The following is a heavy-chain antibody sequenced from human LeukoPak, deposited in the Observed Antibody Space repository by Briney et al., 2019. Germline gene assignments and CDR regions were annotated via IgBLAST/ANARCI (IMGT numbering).Heavy chain of an antibody. CDR2: TNWTCGST. D-gene: IGHD3-10*01. J-gene: IGHJ3*02. CDR3: AIVGGGAFDI. Sequence: GGALRLSCASSGFTYDEYGMGWVRQAPGKGLEWVSGTNWTCGSTGYADSVKGRFTSCRDNANTSLYLQMNSLRAEDTALYYCAIVGGGAFDIWGQGTMVTVSS. CDR1: GFTYDEYG. V-gene: IGHV3-20*04.